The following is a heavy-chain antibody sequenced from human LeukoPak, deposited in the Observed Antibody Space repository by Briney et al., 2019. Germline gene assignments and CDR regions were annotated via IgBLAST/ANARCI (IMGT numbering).Heavy chain of an antibody. CDR2: RFYSGST. D-gene: IGHD2-2*01. J-gene: IGHJ6*02. CDR3: ARGVCTSSSCYAGDYGMDV. Sequence: SETLSLTCTVSGGSMSRYYWSWIRQPPGKGLEWIGYRFYSGSTNYNPSLKSRVTISLDTSKSQFSLKVTSVTAADTAVYYCARGVCTSSSCYAGDYGMDVWGQGTTVTVSS. V-gene: IGHV4-59*08. CDR1: GGSMSRYY.